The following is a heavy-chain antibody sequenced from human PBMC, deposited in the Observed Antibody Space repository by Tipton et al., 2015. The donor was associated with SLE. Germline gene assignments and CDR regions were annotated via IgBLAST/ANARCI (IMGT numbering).Heavy chain of an antibody. J-gene: IGHJ4*02. CDR2: IKSKTDGGTT. Sequence: SLRLSCAASGFTFSNAWMSWVRQAPGKGLEWVGRIKSKTDGGTTDYAAPVKGRFTISRDDSKNTLYLQMNSLKTEDTAVYYCTTDLHYWGSNYFDYWGQGTLVTVSS. D-gene: IGHD3-3*02. CDR1: GFTFSNAW. CDR3: TTDLHYWGSNYFDY. V-gene: IGHV3-15*01.